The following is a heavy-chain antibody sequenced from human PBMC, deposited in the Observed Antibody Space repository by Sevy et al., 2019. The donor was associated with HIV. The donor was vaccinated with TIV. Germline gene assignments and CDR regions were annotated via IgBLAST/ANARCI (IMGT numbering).Heavy chain of an antibody. J-gene: IGHJ6*02. CDR2: IYYSGST. D-gene: IGHD3-10*01. CDR3: ARPMTDYDYGMDV. Sequence: SETLSLTCTVSGGSISSSSYYWGWIRQPPGKGLEWIGSIYYSGSTYYNPSLKSRVTISVGTSKNQFSLKLSSVTAADTAVYYCARPMTDYDYGMDVWGQGTTVTVSS. V-gene: IGHV4-39*01. CDR1: GGSISSSSYY.